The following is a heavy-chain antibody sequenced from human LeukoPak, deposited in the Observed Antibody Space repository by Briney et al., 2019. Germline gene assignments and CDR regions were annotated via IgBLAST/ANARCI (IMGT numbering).Heavy chain of an antibody. J-gene: IGHJ4*02. Sequence: GASVKGSCKASGYTFTGYYMHWVRQAPGQGLEWMGRINPNSGGTNYAQKFQGRVTMTRDTSISTAYMELSRLRSDDTAVYYCARDPDWNYVVDYWGQGTLVTVSS. V-gene: IGHV1-2*06. CDR3: ARDPDWNYVVDY. D-gene: IGHD1-7*01. CDR1: GYTFTGYY. CDR2: INPNSGGT.